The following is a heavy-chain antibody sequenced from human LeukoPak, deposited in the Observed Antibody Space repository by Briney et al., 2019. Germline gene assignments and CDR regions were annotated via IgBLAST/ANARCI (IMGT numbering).Heavy chain of an antibody. V-gene: IGHV1-58*01. CDR1: GFTFTSSA. J-gene: IGHJ4*02. Sequence: SVKVSCKASGFTFTSSAVQWVRQARGQRLEWIGWIVVGSGNTNYAQKFQQRVTITRGMSTSTAYMELSSLRSEDTAVYYCAATLVGAKWAKDYWGQGTLVTVSS. CDR2: IVVGSGNT. CDR3: AATLVGAKWAKDY. D-gene: IGHD1-26*01.